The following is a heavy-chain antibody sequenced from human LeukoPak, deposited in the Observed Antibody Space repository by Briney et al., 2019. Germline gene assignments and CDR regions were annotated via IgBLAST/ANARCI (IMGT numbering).Heavy chain of an antibody. CDR3: ARTFGILTGYYRPGGPGFGY. CDR2: INHSGST. Sequence: PSETLSLTCAVYGGSFSGYYWSWIRQPPGKGLEWIGEINHSGSTNYNPSLKSRVTISVDTSKNQFSLKLSSVTAADTAVYYCARTFGILTGYYRPGGPGFGYWGQGTLVTVSS. D-gene: IGHD3-9*01. CDR1: GGSFSGYY. V-gene: IGHV4-34*01. J-gene: IGHJ4*02.